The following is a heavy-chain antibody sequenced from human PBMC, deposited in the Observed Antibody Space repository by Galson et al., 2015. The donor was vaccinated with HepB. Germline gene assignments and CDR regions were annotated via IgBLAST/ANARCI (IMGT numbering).Heavy chain of an antibody. Sequence: SLRLSCAASGFTFSSYEMNWVRQAPGKGLEWVSYISSSGSTTYYADSVKGRFTISRDNAKNSLYLQMNSLRAEDTAVYYCAREGFGELLWSFDYWGQGTLVTVSS. CDR3: AREGFGELLWSFDY. D-gene: IGHD3-10*01. CDR2: ISSSGSTT. V-gene: IGHV3-48*03. J-gene: IGHJ4*02. CDR1: GFTFSSYE.